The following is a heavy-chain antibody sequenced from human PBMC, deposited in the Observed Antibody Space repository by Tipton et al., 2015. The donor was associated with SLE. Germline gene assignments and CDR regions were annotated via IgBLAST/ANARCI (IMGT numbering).Heavy chain of an antibody. D-gene: IGHD3-22*01. V-gene: IGHV4-30-2*01. CDR3: ARDSSGYSIFFDY. J-gene: IGHJ4*02. CDR2: IYHSGST. CDR1: GGSISSGGYS. Sequence: TLSLTCAVSGGSISSGGYSWSWIRQPPGKGLEWIGYIYHSGSTYYNPSLKSRVTISVDTSKNQFSLKLSSVTAADTAVYYCARDSSGYSIFFDYWGQGTLVTVSS.